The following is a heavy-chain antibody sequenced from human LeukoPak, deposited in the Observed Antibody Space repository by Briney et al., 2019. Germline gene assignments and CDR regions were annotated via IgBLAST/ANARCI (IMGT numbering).Heavy chain of an antibody. D-gene: IGHD1-7*01. CDR1: GFTFSSYD. Sequence: GGSLRLSCVASGFTFSSYDMHWVRQAPGKGLEWVAVISYDGSNKYYADSVKGRFTISRDNSKNTVYLQMNSLRAEDTAVYYCAKDREGTTFDNWGQGTLVTVSS. V-gene: IGHV3-30*18. CDR3: AKDREGTTFDN. J-gene: IGHJ4*02. CDR2: ISYDGSNK.